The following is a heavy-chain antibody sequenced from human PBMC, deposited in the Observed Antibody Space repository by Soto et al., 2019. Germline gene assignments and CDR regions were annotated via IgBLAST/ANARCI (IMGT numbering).Heavy chain of an antibody. CDR1: GFTFSSYA. CDR2: ISYDGSNK. Sequence: GGSLRLSCAASGFTFSSYAMHWVRQAPGKGLEWVAVISYDGSNKYYADSVKGRFTISRDNSKNTLYLQMNSLRAEDTAVYYGARDGRGYSYDHDYWGQGTLVTGSS. V-gene: IGHV3-30-3*01. CDR3: ARDGRGYSYDHDY. J-gene: IGHJ4*02. D-gene: IGHD5-18*01.